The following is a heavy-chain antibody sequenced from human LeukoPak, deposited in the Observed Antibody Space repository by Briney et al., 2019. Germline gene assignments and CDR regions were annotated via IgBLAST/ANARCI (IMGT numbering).Heavy chain of an antibody. Sequence: NPGGPLRLSCAASGFTFSSYSMNWVRQAPGKGLEWVSSISSSSSYIYYADSVKGRFTISRDNAKNSLYLQMNSLRAEDTAVYYCARESRPAYYYDSSGYYYGSYFDYWGQGTLVTVSS. CDR3: ARESRPAYYYDSSGYYYGSYFDY. CDR1: GFTFSSYS. V-gene: IGHV3-21*01. CDR2: ISSSSSYI. J-gene: IGHJ4*02. D-gene: IGHD3-22*01.